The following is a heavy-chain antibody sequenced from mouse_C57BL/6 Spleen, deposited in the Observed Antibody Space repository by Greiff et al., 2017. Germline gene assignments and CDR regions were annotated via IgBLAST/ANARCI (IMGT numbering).Heavy chain of an antibody. CDR3: ARAIYDGYPYAMDY. J-gene: IGHJ4*01. V-gene: IGHV1-55*01. Sequence: VQLQQSGAELVKPGASVKMSCKASGYTFTSYWITWVKQRPGQGLEWIGDIYPGSGSTNYNEKFKSKATLTVDTSSSTAYMQRSSLTSEDSAVYYCARAIYDGYPYAMDYRGQGTSGTVSS. CDR1: GYTFTSYW. D-gene: IGHD2-3*01. CDR2: IYPGSGST.